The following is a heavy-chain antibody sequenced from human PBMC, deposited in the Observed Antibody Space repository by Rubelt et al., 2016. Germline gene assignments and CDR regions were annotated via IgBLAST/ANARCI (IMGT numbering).Heavy chain of an antibody. V-gene: IGHV4-39*01. J-gene: IGHJ4*02. CDR2: IYYRGTT. CDR1: GGSVISGYY. CDR3: AKLPRYSGTSYVAY. Sequence: QLQLQESGPGLVKPSETLSLTCTVSGGSVISGYYWGWIRQSPGKGLEWIGIIYYRGTTEYSPSLTSRLTLSVDRPHNQFSLTLTSVTAADTATYYCAKLPRYSGTSYVAYWGRGIQVTVSS. D-gene: IGHD4-11*01.